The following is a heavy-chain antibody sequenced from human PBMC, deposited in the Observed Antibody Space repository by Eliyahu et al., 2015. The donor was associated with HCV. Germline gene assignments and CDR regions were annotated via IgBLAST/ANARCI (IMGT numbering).Heavy chain of an antibody. V-gene: IGHV3-21*01. J-gene: IGHJ3*02. CDR3: ARTTFDWLFREGGHAFDI. CDR1: GFTFSSYS. Sequence: EVQLVESGGGLVKPGGSLRLSXXASGFTFSSYSMNWVRXAXGKGLEWVSSISISSSYIYYADSVKGRFTISRDNAKNSLYLQMNSLRAEDTAVYYCARTTFDWLFREGGHAFDIWGQGTMVTVSS. D-gene: IGHD3-9*01. CDR2: ISISSSYI.